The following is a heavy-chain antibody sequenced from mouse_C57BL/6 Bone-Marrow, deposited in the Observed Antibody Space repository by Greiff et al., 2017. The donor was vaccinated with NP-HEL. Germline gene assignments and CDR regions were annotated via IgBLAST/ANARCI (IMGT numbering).Heavy chain of an antibody. CDR3: VRGGAYWFAY. V-gene: IGHV10-3*01. CDR2: IRRKSSNYAT. CDR1: GFTFNTYA. Sequence: EVQLVESGGGLVQPKGSLKLSCAASGFTFNTYAMHWVRQAPGQGLEWVARIRRKSSNYATYYADSVKARFTVSRYDSPSMLYLRMNNLKTEATAMYYGVRGGAYWFAYWGQGTPLTVSS. D-gene: IGHD2-10*01. J-gene: IGHJ2*01.